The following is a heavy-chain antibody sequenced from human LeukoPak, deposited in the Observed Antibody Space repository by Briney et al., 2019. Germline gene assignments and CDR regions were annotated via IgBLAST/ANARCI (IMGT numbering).Heavy chain of an antibody. CDR3: AKGHIAAPWSAYFDY. V-gene: IGHV3-74*01. CDR1: GFTFRNNW. CDR2: INLDGTET. J-gene: IGHJ4*02. D-gene: IGHD6-13*01. Sequence: GGSLRLSCTASGFTFRNNWMHWVRQAPGKGLIWVSRINLDGTETTYADSVKGRFTISRDNSKNTLYLQMNSLRAEDTAVYYCAKGHIAAPWSAYFDYWGQGTLVTVSS.